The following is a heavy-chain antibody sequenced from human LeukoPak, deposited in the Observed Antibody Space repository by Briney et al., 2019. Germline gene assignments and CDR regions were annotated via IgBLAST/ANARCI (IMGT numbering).Heavy chain of an antibody. CDR3: ARGKIGSSGWFPFVY. D-gene: IGHD6-19*01. Sequence: ASVTVSCKASGYTFTSYDINWVRQATGQGLGWMGGMNPNSGNTGYAQKFQGRVTMTRNTSISTAYMELSSLRSEDTAVYYCARGKIGSSGWFPFVYWGQGTLVTVSS. J-gene: IGHJ4*02. V-gene: IGHV1-8*01. CDR2: MNPNSGNT. CDR1: GYTFTSYD.